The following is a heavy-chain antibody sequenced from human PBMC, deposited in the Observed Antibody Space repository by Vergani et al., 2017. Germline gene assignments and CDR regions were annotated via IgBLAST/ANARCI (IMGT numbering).Heavy chain of an antibody. V-gene: IGHV3-66*03. J-gene: IGHJ4*02. CDR2: IYSGGST. D-gene: IGHD2-15*01. CDR1: GFTVSSNS. Sequence: EVQLVESGGGLIQPGGSLRLSCAASGFTVSSNSMTWVRQAPGKGLEWVSIIYSGGSTYYADSVKGRFTISRDNSKNTLYLQMNSLRAEDTAVYYCAKDEGPYCSGGSCYSTNWGQGTLVTVSS. CDR3: AKDEGPYCSGGSCYSTN.